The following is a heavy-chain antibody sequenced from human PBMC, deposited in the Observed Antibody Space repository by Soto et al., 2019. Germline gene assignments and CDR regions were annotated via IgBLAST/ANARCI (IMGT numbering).Heavy chain of an antibody. J-gene: IGHJ4*02. V-gene: IGHV5-10-1*01. Sequence: GESLKISCKGSGYSFTIYCISLVRQVPWKGLEWMGRIDPSDSYTNYSPSFQGPVTISADKSSSTAYLQWSSLKASDTAMYYCARTRRTTGTTPFDYRGQGTLVTVSS. CDR3: ARTRRTTGTTPFDY. D-gene: IGHD1-1*01. CDR2: IDPSDSYT. CDR1: GYSFTIYC.